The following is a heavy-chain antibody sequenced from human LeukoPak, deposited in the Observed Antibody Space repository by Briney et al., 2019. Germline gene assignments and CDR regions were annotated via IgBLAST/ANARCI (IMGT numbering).Heavy chain of an antibody. J-gene: IGHJ4*02. V-gene: IGHV3-48*03. Sequence: PGGSLRLSCAASGFTVSSNEMSWVRQAPGKGLEWVSYISGSGSTIYYADSVKGRFTISRDNAKNSLYLQMNSLRAEDTAVYYCAREMDIAAAGDYWGQGTLVTVSS. CDR3: AREMDIAAAGDY. CDR1: GFTVSSNE. D-gene: IGHD6-13*01. CDR2: ISGSGSTI.